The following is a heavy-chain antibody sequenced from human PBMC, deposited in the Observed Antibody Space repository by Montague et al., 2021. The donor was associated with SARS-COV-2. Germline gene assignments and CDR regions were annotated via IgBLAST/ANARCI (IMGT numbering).Heavy chain of an antibody. CDR2: IYDSDTT. V-gene: IGHV4-61*01. CDR1: GGSVISGTYF. D-gene: IGHD3-9*01. CDR3: ARAANILSGFYNHPFEY. Sequence: SETLSLTCTVSGGSVISGTYFWSWIRQPPGMGLEWIAYIYDSDTTNNNPSFWSRVSMSSDRSKNQFSLKLTSVTPADTAVYYCARAANILSGFYNHPFEYWGQGILVTVSS. J-gene: IGHJ4*02.